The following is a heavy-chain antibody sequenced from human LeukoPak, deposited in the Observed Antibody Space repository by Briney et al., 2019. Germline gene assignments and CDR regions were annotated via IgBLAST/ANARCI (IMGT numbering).Heavy chain of an antibody. D-gene: IGHD2-8*02. J-gene: IGHJ3*02. CDR2: LNPNSGNT. CDR1: GYTFTSYD. V-gene: IGHV1-8*01. Sequence: ASVKVSCKASGYTFTSYDINWVRQATGQGLEWMGWLNPNSGNTGYAQEFQGRVTMTKDTSISTAYMELSSLKSEDTAVCFCATSLIGDTYRWHDAFDIWGQGTMVTVSS. CDR3: ATSLIGDTYRWHDAFDI.